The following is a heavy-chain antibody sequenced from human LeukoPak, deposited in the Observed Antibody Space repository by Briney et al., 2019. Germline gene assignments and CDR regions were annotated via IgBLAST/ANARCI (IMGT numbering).Heavy chain of an antibody. D-gene: IGHD4-11*01. V-gene: IGHV4-38-2*02. CDR1: GGSISSYY. J-gene: IGHJ4*02. CDR3: ARAYSSTVTPLFDY. CDR2: IYHSGST. Sequence: SETLSLTCTVSGGSISSYYWSWIRQPPGKGLEWIGSIYHSGSTYYNPSLKSRVTISVDTSKNQFSLKLSSVTAADTAVYYCARAYSSTVTPLFDYWGQGTLVTVSS.